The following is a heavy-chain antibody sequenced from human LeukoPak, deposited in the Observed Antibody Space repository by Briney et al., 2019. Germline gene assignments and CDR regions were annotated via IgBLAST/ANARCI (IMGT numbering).Heavy chain of an antibody. CDR2: ISYDGSNK. V-gene: IGHV3-30*01. CDR3: ARDGPHSSAWYRYDLFDP. J-gene: IGHJ5*02. D-gene: IGHD6-19*01. Sequence: PGGSLRLSCEASGFSFSTYAMHWVRQTLGKGLDWVAVISYDGSNKYHADSVKGRFTISRDHSNNILYLHMNSLRAEDTAVYYCARDGPHSSAWYRYDLFDPWGQGALVTVSS. CDR1: GFSFSTYA.